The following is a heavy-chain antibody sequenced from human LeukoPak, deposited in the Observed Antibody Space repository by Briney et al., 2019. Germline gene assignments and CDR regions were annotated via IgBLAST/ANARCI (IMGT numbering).Heavy chain of an antibody. Sequence: GGSLRLSCAASGFSVSNNYMAWVRQAPGKGLEWVSFIYSGGSTYYADSVKGRFTISRDNFKKTVSLQMNSLRAEDTAVYYCAKDAQRGFDYSNSLEHWGQGSLVTVSS. CDR3: AKDAQRGFDYSNSLEH. J-gene: IGHJ4*02. CDR2: IYSGGST. V-gene: IGHV3-53*01. D-gene: IGHD4-11*01. CDR1: GFSVSNNY.